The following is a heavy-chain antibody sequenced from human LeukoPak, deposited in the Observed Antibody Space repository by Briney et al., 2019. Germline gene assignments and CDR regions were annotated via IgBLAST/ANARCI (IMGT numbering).Heavy chain of an antibody. CDR1: GYTFTSYG. Sequence: GASVKVSCKASGYTFTSYGISWVRQSTGQGLEWMGWTNPDSGNTGFAQKFQGRITMTRNTSISTAYMELSSLRSEDTAVYYCARGGVREIQKIDYWGQGTLVTVSS. V-gene: IGHV1-8*02. D-gene: IGHD3-10*01. CDR2: TNPDSGNT. CDR3: ARGGVREIQKIDY. J-gene: IGHJ4*02.